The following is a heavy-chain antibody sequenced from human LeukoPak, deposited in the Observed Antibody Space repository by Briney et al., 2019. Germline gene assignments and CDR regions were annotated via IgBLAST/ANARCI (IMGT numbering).Heavy chain of an antibody. J-gene: IGHJ5*02. CDR3: ARVGGSSSWYVGIGWFDP. Sequence: SVKVSCKVSGGTFSSYAISWVRQAPGQGLEWMGGIIPIFGTANYAQKFQGRVTITADKSTSTAYMELSSLRSEDTAVYYCARVGGSSSWYVGIGWFDPWGQGTLVTVSS. D-gene: IGHD6-13*01. V-gene: IGHV1-69*06. CDR2: IIPIFGTA. CDR1: GGTFSSYA.